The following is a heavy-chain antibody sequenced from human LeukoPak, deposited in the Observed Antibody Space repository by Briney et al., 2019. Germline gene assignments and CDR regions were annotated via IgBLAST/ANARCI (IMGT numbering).Heavy chain of an antibody. CDR2: ISSSSSTI. J-gene: IGHJ4*02. D-gene: IGHD6-19*01. V-gene: IGHV3-48*01. Sequence: GGSLRLSCAASGFTFSSYSMNWVRQAPGKGLEWVSYISSSSSTIYYADSVKGRFTISRDNAKNSLYLQMNSLRAEDTAVYYCARAALPGYSSGWIFNYWGQGTLVTVSS. CDR3: ARAALPGYSSGWIFNY. CDR1: GFTFSSYS.